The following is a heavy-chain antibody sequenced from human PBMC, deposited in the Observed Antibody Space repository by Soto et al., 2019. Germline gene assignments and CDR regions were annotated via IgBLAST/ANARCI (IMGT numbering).Heavy chain of an antibody. CDR2: ISSSSRYI. V-gene: IGHV3-21*01. D-gene: IGHD2-15*01. J-gene: IGHJ6*02. Sequence: GGSLRLSCATSGFTFSSYSMNWVRQAPGLGLEWVSSISSSSRYIYYADSVMGRLTISSDNAKNPLYLQINSLRAEDTAVYYYARERVVAAASAPPDCYVGMDVWGQGTTVTVSS. CDR3: ARERVVAAASAPPDCYVGMDV. CDR1: GFTFSSYS.